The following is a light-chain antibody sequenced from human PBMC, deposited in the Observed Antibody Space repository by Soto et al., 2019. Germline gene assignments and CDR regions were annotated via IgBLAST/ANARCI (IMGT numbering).Light chain of an antibody. CDR1: SSDVGAYTS. CDR3: SSYSSDNRNYV. Sequence: QSALTQPASVSGPPGQSITISCTGSSSDVGAYTSVSWYQQHPGKAPKLMIYEVSNWPSGVSRRFSGSKSGNTASLTISGLQAEDEAHYYCSSYSSDNRNYVFGTGTKVTVL. CDR2: EVS. V-gene: IGLV2-14*01. J-gene: IGLJ1*01.